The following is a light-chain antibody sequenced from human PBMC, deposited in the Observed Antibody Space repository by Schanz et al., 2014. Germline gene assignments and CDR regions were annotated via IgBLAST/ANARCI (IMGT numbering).Light chain of an antibody. Sequence: QSVLTQPPSASGTPGQRVTMSCSGSSSNIGSNTVDWYQQRPGTAPKLLIYNDNQRPSGVPDRFSGSKSGTSASLAISGLQSEDEADYYCVTWDDSLNAFWVFGGGTKLTVL. J-gene: IGLJ3*02. V-gene: IGLV1-44*01. CDR3: VTWDDSLNAFWV. CDR1: SSNIGSNT. CDR2: NDN.